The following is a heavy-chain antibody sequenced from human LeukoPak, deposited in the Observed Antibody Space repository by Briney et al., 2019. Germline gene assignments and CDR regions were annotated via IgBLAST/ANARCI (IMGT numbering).Heavy chain of an antibody. D-gene: IGHD6-13*01. Sequence: SETLFLSCTVSGGSISSYFGGWLRQPRGRGVEWIGYIHYSGSTNYNPSLKSRVTISVDTSRNQFSLKLSSVTAADTAVYYCARHIRLKQRLVPGQADYWGQGTLVTVSS. CDR3: ARHIRLKQRLVPGQADY. V-gene: IGHV4-59*08. J-gene: IGHJ4*02. CDR2: IHYSGST. CDR1: GGSISSYF.